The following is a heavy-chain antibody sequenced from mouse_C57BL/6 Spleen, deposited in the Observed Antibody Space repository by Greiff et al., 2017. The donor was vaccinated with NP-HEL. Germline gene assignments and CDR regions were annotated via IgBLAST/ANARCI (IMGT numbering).Heavy chain of an antibody. V-gene: IGHV1-4*01. D-gene: IGHD2-4*01. Sequence: VQLKESGAELARPGPSVKMSCKASGYTFTSYTMHWVNQRPGQGLEWIGYINPSSGYTKYNQKFKEKATLTADKSSSTAYMQLSSLTSEDAAVYYCERGGNYYECDEAWFAYWGQGTLVTVSA. CDR3: ERGGNYYECDEAWFAY. J-gene: IGHJ3*01. CDR1: GYTFTSYT. CDR2: INPSSGYT.